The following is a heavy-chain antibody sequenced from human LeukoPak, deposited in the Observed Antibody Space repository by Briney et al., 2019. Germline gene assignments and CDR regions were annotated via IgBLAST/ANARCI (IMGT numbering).Heavy chain of an antibody. CDR1: GYTFTSYY. CDR2: INSSGGSK. D-gene: IGHD6-13*01. CDR3: ASRPAAGMLGFDP. J-gene: IGHJ5*02. V-gene: IGHV1-46*04. Sequence: GASVKVSCKASGYTFTSYYMHWVRQAPGQGLEWMGIINSSGGSKRYAENLKGRVTMTRDNSTSTVYMELSSLRSEDTAVYYCASRPAAGMLGFDPWGQGTLVTVSS.